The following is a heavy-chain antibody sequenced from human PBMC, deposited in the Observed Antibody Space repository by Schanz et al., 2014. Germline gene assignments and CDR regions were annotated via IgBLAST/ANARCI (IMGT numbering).Heavy chain of an antibody. Sequence: VQLVESGGGVVQPGESLRLSCVVSGFTFTNAWMSWVRQAPGKGLEWVGRIKSNTDGGTTDYATPVKGRFTISRDDSKNTLYLQMNSLKSEDTAVYYCTSMATIPRNWFDPWGQGTLVTVSS. CDR2: IKSNTDGGTT. D-gene: IGHD2-2*02. V-gene: IGHV3-15*01. CDR1: GFTFTNAW. J-gene: IGHJ5*02. CDR3: TSMATIPRNWFDP.